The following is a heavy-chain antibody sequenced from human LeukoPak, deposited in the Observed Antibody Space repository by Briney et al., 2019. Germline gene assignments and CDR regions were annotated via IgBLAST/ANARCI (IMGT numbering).Heavy chain of an antibody. D-gene: IGHD6-13*01. J-gene: IGHJ6*03. V-gene: IGHV1-18*01. CDR2: ISAYNGNT. CDR1: GYTFTSYG. CDR3: ARDQDLQQPGYMDV. Sequence: ASVKVSCKASGYTFTSYGISWVRQAPGQGLEWMGWISAYNGNTNYAQKLQGRVTMTTDTSTSTAYMELRSLRSDDTAVYYCARDQDLQQPGYMDVWAKGTTVTVS.